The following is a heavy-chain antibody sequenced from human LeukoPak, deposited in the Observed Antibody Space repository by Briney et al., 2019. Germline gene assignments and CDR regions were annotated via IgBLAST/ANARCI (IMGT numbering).Heavy chain of an antibody. V-gene: IGHV3-43*02. CDR2: IGGNGDST. D-gene: IGHD6-19*01. CDR3: AKDIIPPHSSGSAS. J-gene: IGHJ5*02. CDR1: GFTFDDYV. Sequence: GGSPRLSCAASGFTFDDYVMHWARQSPGKGLEWVSLIGGNGDSTYYADSVKGRFTISRDNSKNSLYLQMDSLRSEDTAFYFCAKDIIPPHSSGSASWGQGTLVTVSS.